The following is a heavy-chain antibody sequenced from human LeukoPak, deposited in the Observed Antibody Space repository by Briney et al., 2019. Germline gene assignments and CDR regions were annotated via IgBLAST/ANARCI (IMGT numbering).Heavy chain of an antibody. V-gene: IGHV3-48*04. CDR3: ARGADSYYDFWSGYYSGYYMDV. CDR2: ISSSSSTI. Sequence: GGSLRLSCAASGFTFSSYSMNWVRQAPGKGLEWVSYISSSSSTIYYADSVKGRFTISRDNAKNSLYLQMNSLRAEDTAVYHCARGADSYYDFWSGYYSGYYMDVWGKGTTVTVSS. D-gene: IGHD3-3*01. J-gene: IGHJ6*03. CDR1: GFTFSSYS.